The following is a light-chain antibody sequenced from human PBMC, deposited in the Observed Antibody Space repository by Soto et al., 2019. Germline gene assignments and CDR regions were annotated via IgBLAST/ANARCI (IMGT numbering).Light chain of an antibody. J-gene: IGLJ3*02. Sequence: QSALTQPASVSGTPGQSITISCTGTNSDVGKYDFVSWYQHYPDKAPKFIMYEVNKRPSGVSHRFSGSKSGSTASLTLSGLQAEDEAQYYCCSYTSSETVVFGGGTKLTVL. CDR1: NSDVGKYDF. V-gene: IGLV2-23*02. CDR3: CSYTSSETVV. CDR2: EVN.